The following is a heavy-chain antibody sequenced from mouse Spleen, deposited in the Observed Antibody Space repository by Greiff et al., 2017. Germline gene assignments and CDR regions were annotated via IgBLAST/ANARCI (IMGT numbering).Heavy chain of an antibody. Sequence: QVQLQQPGAELVKPGASVKLSCKASGYTFTSYWMHWVKQRPGQGLEWIGMIHPNSGSTNYNEKFKSKATLTVDKSSSTAYMQLSSLTSEDSAVYYCARENFTTANFDYWGQGTTLTVSS. CDR3: ARENFTTANFDY. CDR2: IHPNSGST. V-gene: IGHV1-64*01. CDR1: GYTFTSYW. J-gene: IGHJ2*01. D-gene: IGHD1-2*01.